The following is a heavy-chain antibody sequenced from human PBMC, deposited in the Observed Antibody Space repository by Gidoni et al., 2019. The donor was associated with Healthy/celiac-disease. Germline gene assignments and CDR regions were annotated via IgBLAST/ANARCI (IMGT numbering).Heavy chain of an antibody. V-gene: IGHV3-30-3*01. D-gene: IGHD3-16*01. Sequence: QVQLVESGGGVFQPGRSLSLSCAASGLPFSSYAIHWVRQAPGKGLEWVAVIADDGSNKYYADSVKGRFTISRDNSKNTLYLQMNSLRAEDTAVYYCARDDSLGDYDYVSAFDIWGQGTMVTVSS. CDR3: ARDDSLGDYDYVSAFDI. CDR2: IADDGSNK. J-gene: IGHJ3*02. CDR1: GLPFSSYA.